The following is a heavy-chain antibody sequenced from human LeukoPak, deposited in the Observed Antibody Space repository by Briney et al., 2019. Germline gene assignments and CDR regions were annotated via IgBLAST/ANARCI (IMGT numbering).Heavy chain of an antibody. D-gene: IGHD5-24*01. CDR1: GYTFRSSG. CDR2: ISAVNVDI. Sequence: ASVNVSCKTSGYTFRSSGISWVRQAPGRGLEWRGWISAVNVDIHPAQKFKDRVPMTTDPSTRTAYVELRSLRSDDTAVYYCANDYNYVPDYWGQGTMITVSS. CDR3: ANDYNYVPDY. V-gene: IGHV1-18*01. J-gene: IGHJ4*02.